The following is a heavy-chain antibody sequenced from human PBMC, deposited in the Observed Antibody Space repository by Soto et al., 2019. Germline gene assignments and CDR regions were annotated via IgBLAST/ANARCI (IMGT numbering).Heavy chain of an antibody. J-gene: IGHJ6*02. CDR1: GGSISTYY. CDR2: IYYTGNT. V-gene: IGHV4-59*01. Sequence: SETLSLTCTVSGGSISTYYWTWIRQPPGKGLEWVGYIYYTGNTKYNPSLTSRVTISLDMSSNQFSLKLTSVTAADTAVYYCARRVATRPMYAMDVWGQGTTVTVSS. D-gene: IGHD6-6*01. CDR3: ARRVATRPMYAMDV.